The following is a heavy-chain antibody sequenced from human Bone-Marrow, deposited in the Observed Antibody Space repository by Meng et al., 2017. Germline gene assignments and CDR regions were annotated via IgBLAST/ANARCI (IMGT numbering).Heavy chain of an antibody. CDR1: SGYVSGYY. D-gene: IGHD3-22*01. V-gene: IGHV4-34*01. CDR2: INNSGST. CDR3: ARDNTMIGSFDY. J-gene: IGHJ4*02. Sequence: VQLREGRAGLLKPSAPLSLACAVYSGYVSGYYWRWIRQPPGKVLEWIEEINNSGSTNYNPSLKSRVTISVDTSKNQFSLKLSSVTAADTGVYYCARDNTMIGSFDYWGQGTLVTVSS.